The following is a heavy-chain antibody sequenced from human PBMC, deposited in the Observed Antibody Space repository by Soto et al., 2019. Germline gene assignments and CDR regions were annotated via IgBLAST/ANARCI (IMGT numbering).Heavy chain of an antibody. CDR2: IYYSGST. CDR3: ARASWFGELYYFDY. J-gene: IGHJ4*02. CDR1: GGSISSGGYY. Sequence: TLSLTCTVSGGSISSGGYYWSWIRQHPGKGLEWIGYIYYSGSTYYNPSLKSRVTISVDTSKNQFSLKLSSVTAADTAVYYCARASWFGELYYFDYWGQGTLVTVSS. D-gene: IGHD3-10*01. V-gene: IGHV4-31*03.